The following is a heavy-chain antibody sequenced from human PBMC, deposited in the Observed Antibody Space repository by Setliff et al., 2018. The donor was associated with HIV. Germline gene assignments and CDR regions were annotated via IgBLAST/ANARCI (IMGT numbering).Heavy chain of an antibody. V-gene: IGHV3-23*01. CDR3: AKDLVYYDSSGDLDY. D-gene: IGHD3-22*01. CDR1: GLTFSSYA. CDR2: ISGSGGSP. Sequence: GSLRLSCAASGLTFSSYAMSWVRQAPGKGLEWVSSISGSGGSPYYADSVKGRFTISRDNSKNTLYLQMNSLRAEDTAVYYCAKDLVYYDSSGDLDYWGQGTPVTVSS. J-gene: IGHJ4*02.